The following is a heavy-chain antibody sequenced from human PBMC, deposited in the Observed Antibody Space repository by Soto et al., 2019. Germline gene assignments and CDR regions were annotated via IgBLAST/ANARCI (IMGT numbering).Heavy chain of an antibody. CDR2: IYPGDSDT. D-gene: IGHD3-10*01. V-gene: IGHV5-51*01. Sequence: EVQLVQSRAEVKKPGESLKISCKGSGYSFTSYWIGWVRQMPGKGLEWMGIIYPGDSDTRYSPSFQGQVTISADKSITTAYLQWSSLKASDTDMYYCARHERLDISYGSGSHLDYWGQGTLVTVSS. CDR1: GYSFTSYW. CDR3: ARHERLDISYGSGSHLDY. J-gene: IGHJ4*02.